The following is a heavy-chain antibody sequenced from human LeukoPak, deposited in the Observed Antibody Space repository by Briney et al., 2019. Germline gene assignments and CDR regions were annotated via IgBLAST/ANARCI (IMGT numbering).Heavy chain of an antibody. V-gene: IGHV4-4*08. J-gene: IGHJ4*02. Sequence: SDTLSLTRTVSSGSISNYYWGWIRQSPAKGLEWMGHLHSSGSTNYNPSIKSRVNISGDTSKNEFSLKLTSVTAADTAVYFCARDRRGYSYLDDWGQGTLVTV. CDR3: ARDRRGYSYLDD. D-gene: IGHD5-18*01. CDR2: LHSSGST. CDR1: SGSISNYY.